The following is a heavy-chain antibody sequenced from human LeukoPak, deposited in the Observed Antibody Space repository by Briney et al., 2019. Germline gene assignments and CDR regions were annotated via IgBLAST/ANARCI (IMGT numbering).Heavy chain of an antibody. CDR2: ISYDGSDK. CDR1: GFTLSSYE. V-gene: IGHV3-30*04. J-gene: IGHJ4*02. CDR3: AREGVGATLDY. Sequence: PGGSLRLSCTVSGFTLSSYEMSWIRQAPGKGLEWVAVISYDGSDKYYADSVKGRFTISRDNSKNTLYLQMNSLRGEDTAVYYCAREGVGATLDYWGQGTLVTVSS. D-gene: IGHD1-26*01.